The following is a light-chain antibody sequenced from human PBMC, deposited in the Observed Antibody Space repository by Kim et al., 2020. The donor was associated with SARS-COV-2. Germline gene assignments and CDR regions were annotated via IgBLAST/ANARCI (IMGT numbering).Light chain of an antibody. J-gene: IGKJ4*01. CDR3: QQRSNWPPALT. CDR1: QSVSTY. CDR2: DAS. Sequence: PGERTALPCSASQSVSTYVAWYQQKPGQAPRLLIYDASNRATGIPDRFSGSGSGTDFTLTISSRESEDFAVYYCQQRSNWPPALTFGGGTKVDIK. V-gene: IGKV3-11*01.